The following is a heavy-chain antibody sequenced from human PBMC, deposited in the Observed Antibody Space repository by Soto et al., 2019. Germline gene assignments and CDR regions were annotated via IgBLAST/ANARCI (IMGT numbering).Heavy chain of an antibody. V-gene: IGHV4-30-4*01. CDR3: AREPELGAIITYDFWSGSSYYYYGMDV. CDR1: GGSISSGDYY. J-gene: IGHJ6*02. CDR2: IYYSGST. Sequence: SETLSLTCTVSGGSISSGDYYWSWIRQPPGEGLEWIGYIYYSGSTYYNPSLNSRVTMSVDTSKNQFSLKLSSVTAADTAVYYCAREPELGAIITYDFWSGSSYYYYGMDVWGQGTTVTVSS. D-gene: IGHD3-3*01.